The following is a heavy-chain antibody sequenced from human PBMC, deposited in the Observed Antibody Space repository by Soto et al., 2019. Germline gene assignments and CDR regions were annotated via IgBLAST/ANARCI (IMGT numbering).Heavy chain of an antibody. J-gene: IGHJ4*02. CDR1: GFTFNNAW. Sequence: EVQLVESGGGLVKPGGSLGLSCVASGFTFNNAWMSWVRQAPGKGLEWVGRIKSKTDGGTTDYAAPVQGRFSISRDDSKCTLYLQMNSLKTEDTAVYYCTAGTGASDFDYWGQGTLVTVSS. CDR2: IKSKTDGGTT. D-gene: IGHD6-19*01. CDR3: TAGTGASDFDY. V-gene: IGHV3-15*01.